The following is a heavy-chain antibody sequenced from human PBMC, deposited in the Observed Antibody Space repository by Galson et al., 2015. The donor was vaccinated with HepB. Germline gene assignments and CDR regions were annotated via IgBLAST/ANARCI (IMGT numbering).Heavy chain of an antibody. D-gene: IGHD1-26*01. CDR1: GFTFSSYS. CDR3: AKETRATTTTTISPFDY. CDR2: ISSSSSYI. V-gene: IGHV3-21*01. Sequence: SLRLSCAASGFTFSSYSMNWVRQAPGKGLEWVSSISSSSSYIYYADSVKGRFTISRDNSKNTLYLQMNSLRAEDTAVYYCAKETRATTTTTISPFDYWGQGTLVIVSP. J-gene: IGHJ4*02.